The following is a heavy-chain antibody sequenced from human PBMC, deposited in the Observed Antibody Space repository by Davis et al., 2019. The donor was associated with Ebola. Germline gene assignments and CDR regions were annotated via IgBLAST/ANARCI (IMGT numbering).Heavy chain of an antibody. CDR1: GGSISSGDYY. J-gene: IGHJ6*02. CDR2: IYYSGST. Sequence: MPSETLSLTCTVSGGSISSGDYYWSWIRQPPGKGLEWIGYIYYSGSTYYNPSLKSRVTISVDTSKNQFSLKLSSVTAADTAVYYCARDQYYGDLLGIRGYYYGMDVWGQGTTVTVSS. CDR3: ARDQYYGDLLGIRGYYYGMDV. D-gene: IGHD4-17*01. V-gene: IGHV4-30-4*02.